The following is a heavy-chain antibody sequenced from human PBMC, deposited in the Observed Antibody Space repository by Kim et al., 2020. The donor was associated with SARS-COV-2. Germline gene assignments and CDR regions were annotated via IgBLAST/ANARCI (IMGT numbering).Heavy chain of an antibody. J-gene: IGHJ6*02. CDR3: ARDLRYSSGWYDWLDYYYGMDV. V-gene: IGHV1-18*01. CDR2: ISAYNGNT. CDR1: GYTFTSYG. D-gene: IGHD6-19*01. Sequence: ASVKVSCKASGYTFTSYGISWVRQAPGQGLEWMGWISAYNGNTNYAQKLQGRVTMTTDTSTSTAYMELRSLRSDDTAVYYCARDLRYSSGWYDWLDYYYGMDVWGQGTTVTVSS.